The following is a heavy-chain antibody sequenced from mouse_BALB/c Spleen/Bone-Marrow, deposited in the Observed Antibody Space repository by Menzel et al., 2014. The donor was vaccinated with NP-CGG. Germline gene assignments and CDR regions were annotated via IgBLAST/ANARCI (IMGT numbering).Heavy chain of an antibody. CDR1: GFTFSSYT. CDR2: ISNGGGST. Sequence: EVKLMESGGGLVQPGGSLKLSCAASGFTFSSYTMSWVRQTPEKRLEWVAYISNGGGSTYYPDTVKGRFTISRDNAKNTLYLQMSSLKSEGTAMYYCARRSDCGYGPFAYWGQGTLGTVSA. CDR3: ARRSDCGYGPFAY. J-gene: IGHJ3*01. V-gene: IGHV5-12-2*01. D-gene: IGHD1-2*01.